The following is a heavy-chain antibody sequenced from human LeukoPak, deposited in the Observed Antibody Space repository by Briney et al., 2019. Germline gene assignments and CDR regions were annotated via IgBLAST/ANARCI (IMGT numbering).Heavy chain of an antibody. CDR2: IKSKTDGGTT. J-gene: IGHJ6*02. CDR1: GFTFSNAW. V-gene: IGHV3-15*01. CDR3: TTDLIYSSSWSLYGMDV. Sequence: PGGSLRLSCAASGFTFSNAWMSWVRQAPGKGLEWVGRIKSKTDGGTTDYAAPVKGRFTISRDDSKNTLYLQMNSLKTEDTAVYYCTTDLIYSSSWSLYGMDVWGQGTTVTVS. D-gene: IGHD6-13*01.